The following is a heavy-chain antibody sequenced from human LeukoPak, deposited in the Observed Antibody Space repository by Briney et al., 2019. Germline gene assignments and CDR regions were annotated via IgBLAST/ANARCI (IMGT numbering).Heavy chain of an antibody. CDR3: ARDHIAVAAFDY. J-gene: IGHJ4*02. CDR1: GFTFSSYS. D-gene: IGHD6-19*01. V-gene: IGHV3-21*01. CDR2: ISSSSSYI. Sequence: PGGSLRLSCAASGFTFSSYSMNWVRQAPGKGLEWVSSISSSSSYIYYADSVKGRFTISRDNAKNSLYLQMNSLRAEDTAVYYCARDHIAVAAFDYWGQGTLVTVSS.